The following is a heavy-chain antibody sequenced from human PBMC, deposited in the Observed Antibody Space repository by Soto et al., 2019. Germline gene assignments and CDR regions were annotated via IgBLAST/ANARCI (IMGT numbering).Heavy chain of an antibody. D-gene: IGHD1-1*01. CDR1: GFTFSRSW. CDR2: ISPDGNTK. V-gene: IGHV3-7*01. J-gene: IGHJ1*01. Sequence: PGGSLRLSCAASGFTFSRSWMSWVRQAPGKGLEWVASISPDGNTKYYVDSVRGRFTISRDNAENSFYLQMDSLRVEDTAIFFFACLLGSVTTFANCGQGTLVTVS. CDR3: ACLLGSVTTFAN.